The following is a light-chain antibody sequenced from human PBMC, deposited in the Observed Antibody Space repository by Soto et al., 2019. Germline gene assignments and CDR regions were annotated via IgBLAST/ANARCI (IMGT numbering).Light chain of an antibody. CDR1: SGDVTDFQY. CDR2: EVS. V-gene: IGLV2-14*01. CDR3: HSHTTRNSLV. J-gene: IGLJ1*01. Sequence: QSALTQPASVSGSPGQSITISCTAASGDVTDFQYVSWYQQHPGEAPKLIIYEVSHRPSGVSDLFSGSKSGDTASLTISGLQAEAEAEYYCHSHTTRNSLVVGTGTKVTV.